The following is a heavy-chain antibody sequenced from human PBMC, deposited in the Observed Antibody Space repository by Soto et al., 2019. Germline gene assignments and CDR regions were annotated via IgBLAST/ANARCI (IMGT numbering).Heavy chain of an antibody. Sequence: PGGSLRLSCAASGVSFSDEAMTWVRQAPGKGLEWVASIHGSGRSKYYADSIKGRFTISRDNSKNTLYLQMNRLTAAGTAVYYCAKVGPSFYYGMDVWGQGTTVTVSS. CDR2: IHGSGRSK. CDR3: AKVGPSFYYGMDV. V-gene: IGHV3-23*01. J-gene: IGHJ6*02. CDR1: GVSFSDEA. D-gene: IGHD1-26*01.